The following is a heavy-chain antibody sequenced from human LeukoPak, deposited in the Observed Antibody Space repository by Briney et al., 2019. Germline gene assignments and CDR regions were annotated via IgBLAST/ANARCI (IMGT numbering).Heavy chain of an antibody. J-gene: IGHJ3*01. V-gene: IGHV3-74*01. CDR2: IDNDGSST. Sequence: GGSLRLSCEASGFTLSNYWMYWVRQAPGKGLVWVSRIDNDGSSTTYADSVRGRFTISRDNAKNTLYLQMNSLRADDTAVYYCTRRRDREAFDLWGQGTMVTVSS. CDR3: TRRRDREAFDL. D-gene: IGHD1-14*01. CDR1: GFTLSNYW.